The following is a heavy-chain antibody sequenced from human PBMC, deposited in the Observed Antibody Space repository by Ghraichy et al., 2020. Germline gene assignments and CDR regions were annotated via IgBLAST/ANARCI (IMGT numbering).Heavy chain of an antibody. V-gene: IGHV3-48*02. D-gene: IGHD4-17*01. Sequence: GGSLRLSCAASGFTFSSYSMNWVRQAPGKGLEWVSYISSSSTIYYADSVKGRFTISRDNAKNSLYLQMNSLRDEDTAVYYCAREDYGDYGPTGYWGQGTLVTVSS. J-gene: IGHJ4*02. CDR3: AREDYGDYGPTGY. CDR1: GFTFSSYS. CDR2: ISSSSTI.